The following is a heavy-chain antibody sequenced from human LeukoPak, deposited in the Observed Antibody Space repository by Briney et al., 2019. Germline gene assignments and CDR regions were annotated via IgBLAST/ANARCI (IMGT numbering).Heavy chain of an antibody. CDR1: GGSFSGYY. Sequence: ETLSLTCAVYGGSFSGYYWSWIRQPPGKGLEWVGRIKSKTDGGTTDYAAPVKGRFTISRDDSKNTLYLQMNSLKTEDTAVYYCTTVGYSYGSYFDYWGQGTLVTVSS. J-gene: IGHJ4*02. CDR2: IKSKTDGGTT. V-gene: IGHV3-15*01. CDR3: TTVGYSYGSYFDY. D-gene: IGHD5-18*01.